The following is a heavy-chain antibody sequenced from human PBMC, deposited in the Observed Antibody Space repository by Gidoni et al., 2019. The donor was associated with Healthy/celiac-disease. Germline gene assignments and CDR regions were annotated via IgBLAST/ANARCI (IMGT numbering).Heavy chain of an antibody. CDR3: ASAYMYYDFWSGYPPHFDY. CDR2: ISSSSSTI. D-gene: IGHD3-3*01. V-gene: IGHV3-48*02. CDR1: GFTFSSYS. Sequence: EVQLLESGGGLVQPGGSLRLSCAASGFTFSSYSMNWVRQAPGKGLEWVSYISSSSSTIYYADSVKGRFTISRDNAKNSLYLQMNSLRDEDTAVYYCASAYMYYDFWSGYPPHFDYWGQGTLVTVSS. J-gene: IGHJ4*02.